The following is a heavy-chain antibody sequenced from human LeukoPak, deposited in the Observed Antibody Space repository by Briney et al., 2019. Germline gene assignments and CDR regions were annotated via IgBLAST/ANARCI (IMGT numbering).Heavy chain of an antibody. CDR1: GYSFTNYG. V-gene: IGHV1-18*01. CDR3: ARDRRYSYGTDAFDI. D-gene: IGHD5-18*01. Sequence: GASVKVSCKASGYSFTNYGITWVRQAPGQGLECMGWISAYNGNTNYAQKFQGRVTMTTDTSTSTAYMELRSLRSDDTAVYYCARDRRYSYGTDAFDIWGQGTMVTVSS. CDR2: ISAYNGNT. J-gene: IGHJ3*02.